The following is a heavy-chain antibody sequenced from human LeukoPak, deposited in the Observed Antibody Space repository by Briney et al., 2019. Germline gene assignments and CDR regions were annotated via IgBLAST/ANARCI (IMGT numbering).Heavy chain of an antibody. CDR2: IYSGGSP. CDR3: GILPPGY. J-gene: IGHJ4*02. Sequence: PGGSLRLSCAASGFTFSYHWMAWVRQAPGKGLEWVSVIYSGGSPDYADSAKGRFTISRDDAKNTLYLLMNSLGDEDTAVYYCGILPPGYWGQGTQVTVS. V-gene: IGHV3-66*01. CDR1: GFTFSYHW. D-gene: IGHD2-8*02.